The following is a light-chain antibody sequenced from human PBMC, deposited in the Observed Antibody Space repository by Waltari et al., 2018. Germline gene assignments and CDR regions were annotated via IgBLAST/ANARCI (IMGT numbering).Light chain of an antibody. Sequence: QSALTQPPSASGSPGQSVTISCTGPSSDVGGYNYVSWYQQHPGKAPKLMSYEVSNRPSGVPDRFSGSKSGNTASLTVSGLQAEDEADYYCSSYAGSNNFVFGTGTKVTVL. CDR3: SSYAGSNNFV. CDR1: SSDVGGYNY. J-gene: IGLJ1*01. CDR2: EVS. V-gene: IGLV2-8*01.